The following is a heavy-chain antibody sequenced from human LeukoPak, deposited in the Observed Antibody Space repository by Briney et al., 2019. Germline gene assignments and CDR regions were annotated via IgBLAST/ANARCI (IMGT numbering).Heavy chain of an antibody. J-gene: IGHJ5*02. Sequence: SETLSLTCAVYGGSFSGYYWSWIRQPPGKGLEWIGEINHSGSTNYNPSLKSRVTISVDTSKNQFSLKLSSVTAADTAVYYCARVHIAVVSPIGNWCHPWGRRTLVSVSS. D-gene: IGHD2-21*01. CDR2: INHSGST. V-gene: IGHV4-34*01. CDR3: ARVHIAVVSPIGNWCHP. CDR1: GGSFSGYY.